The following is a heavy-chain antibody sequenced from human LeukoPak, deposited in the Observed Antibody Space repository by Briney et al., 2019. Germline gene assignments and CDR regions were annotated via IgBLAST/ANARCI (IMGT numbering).Heavy chain of an antibody. D-gene: IGHD6-19*01. CDR2: ISSSGSTI. J-gene: IGHJ5*02. V-gene: IGHV3-48*03. CDR3: ARVRLVSNNWFDP. Sequence: PGGSLRLSCAASGFTFSSYEMNWVRQAPGKGLEWVSYISSSGSTIYYADSVKGRFTISRDNAKNSLYLQMNSLRAEDTAVYYCARVRLVSNNWFDPWGQGTLVTVSS. CDR1: GFTFSSYE.